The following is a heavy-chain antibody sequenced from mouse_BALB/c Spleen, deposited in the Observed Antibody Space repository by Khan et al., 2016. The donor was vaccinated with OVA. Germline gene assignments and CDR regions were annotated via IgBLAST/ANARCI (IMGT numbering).Heavy chain of an antibody. Sequence: EVQVVESGGGLVKPGGSLKLSCAGSGFTFSNYAMSWVRLTPEKRLEWVASISSGGNTYYPDSVKGRFTISRDNARNILYPQMSSLRSEDTAMYNCARLVDYWGQGTSVTVSS. V-gene: IGHV5-6-5*01. CDR2: ISSGGNT. CDR3: ARLVDY. CDR1: GFTFSNYA. J-gene: IGHJ4*01.